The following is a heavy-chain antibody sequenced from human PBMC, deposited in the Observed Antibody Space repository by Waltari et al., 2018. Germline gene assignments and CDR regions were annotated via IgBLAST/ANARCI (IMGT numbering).Heavy chain of an antibody. J-gene: IGHJ4*02. CDR3: ARQFWNGYFDRFDF. V-gene: IGHV4-39*07. CDR1: GDYISSGTYS. CDR2: IYYTGST. D-gene: IGHD3-3*01. Sequence: QLHLQESGPGLVRPSETLSLTCTVSGDYISSGTYSWGWVRQPPGKGLEWIATIYYTGSTYYNPSLKSRVTMSVDSSKNHFSLKLSSVTAADTAVYYCARQFWNGYFDRFDFWGQGTLVTVSS.